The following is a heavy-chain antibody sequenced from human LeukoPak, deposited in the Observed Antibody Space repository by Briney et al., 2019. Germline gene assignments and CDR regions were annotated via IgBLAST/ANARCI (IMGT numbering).Heavy chain of an antibody. V-gene: IGHV4-59*08. CDR2: IYYSGST. CDR3: ARHSSGGSDY. D-gene: IGHD3-10*01. CDR1: GGSISSYF. Sequence: SETLSLTCTVSGGSISSYFWSWIRQPPGRGLEWIGYIYYSGSTNYNPSLESRVTISIDTSKNQFSLKLSSVTAADTAVYYCARHSSGGSDYWGQGTLVTVSS. J-gene: IGHJ4*02.